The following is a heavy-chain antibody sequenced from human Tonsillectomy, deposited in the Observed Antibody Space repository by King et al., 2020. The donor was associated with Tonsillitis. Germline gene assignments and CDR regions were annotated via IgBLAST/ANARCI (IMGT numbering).Heavy chain of an antibody. CDR3: ARVPGMIRGVNFDY. V-gene: IGHV3-21*01. J-gene: IGHJ4*02. Sequence: VQLVESGGGLVKPGGSLRLSCAASGLTFNTYDMNWVRQAPGKGLEWVSSISRSTAYIYYAGSVKGRFTISRDNARNSLYLQMNSLRAEDTAVYYCARVPGMIRGVNFDYWGQGTLVTVSS. CDR1: GLTFNTYD. CDR2: ISRSTAYI. D-gene: IGHD3-10*01.